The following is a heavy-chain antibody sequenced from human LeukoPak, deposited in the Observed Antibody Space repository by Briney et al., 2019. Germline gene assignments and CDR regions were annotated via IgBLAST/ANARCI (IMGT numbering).Heavy chain of an antibody. Sequence: GGSLRLSCTGSGFTFGDYAMSWVRQAPGKGLEWVGFIRSKAYGGTTEYAASVKGRFTISRDDSKSIAYLQMNSLKTEDTAVYYCTREEGGYSDYWVQGTLVTVSS. CDR1: GFTFGDYA. CDR2: IRSKAYGGTT. D-gene: IGHD5-12*01. V-gene: IGHV3-49*04. J-gene: IGHJ4*02. CDR3: TREEGGYSDY.